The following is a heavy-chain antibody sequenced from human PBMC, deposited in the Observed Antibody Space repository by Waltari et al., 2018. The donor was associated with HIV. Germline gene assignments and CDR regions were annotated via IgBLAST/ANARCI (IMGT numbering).Heavy chain of an antibody. CDR2: IYYSGST. D-gene: IGHD3-16*01. J-gene: IGHJ5*02. CDR1: GGSISSSSYY. V-gene: IGHV4-39*01. Sequence: QLQLQESGPGLVKPSETLSLTCTVSGGSISSSSYYRGWIRQPPGKGLEWIGSIYYSGSTYYNPSLKSRVTISVDTSKNQFSLKLSSVTAADTAVYYCARGVGGWFDPWGQGTLVTVSS. CDR3: ARGVGGWFDP.